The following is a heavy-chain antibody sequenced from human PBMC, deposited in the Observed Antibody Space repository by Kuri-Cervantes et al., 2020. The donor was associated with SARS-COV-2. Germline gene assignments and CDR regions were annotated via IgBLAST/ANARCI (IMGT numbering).Heavy chain of an antibody. Sequence: SVKVSCKASGGTFSSYAISWVRQAPGQGLEWMGGIIPIFGTANYAQKFQGRVTITADKSTSTAYMELSSLRSEDTAVYYCASAVAVGATAFAYWGQGTLVTVSS. D-gene: IGHD1-26*01. CDR2: IIPIFGTA. CDR3: ASAVAVGATAFAY. V-gene: IGHV1-69*06. CDR1: GGTFSSYA. J-gene: IGHJ4*02.